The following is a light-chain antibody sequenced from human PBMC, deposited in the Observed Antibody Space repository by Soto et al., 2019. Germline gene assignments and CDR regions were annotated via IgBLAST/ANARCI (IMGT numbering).Light chain of an antibody. CDR1: QSVSSDD. CDR2: GGT. CDR3: QHYGYSPGYT. Sequence: EIVLTQSPGTLSLSPGERATLSCRSSQSVSSDDLAWYRQKPGQAPRLLIYGGTRRATGIPDRFSGGGSGTEFTLTISGLEPADFAVYYCQHYGYSPGYTFGQGTKLEIK. V-gene: IGKV3-20*01. J-gene: IGKJ2*01.